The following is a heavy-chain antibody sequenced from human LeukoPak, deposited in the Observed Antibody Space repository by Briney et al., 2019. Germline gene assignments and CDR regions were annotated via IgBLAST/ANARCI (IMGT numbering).Heavy chain of an antibody. CDR3: ARHGYTSMVGYLNY. D-gene: IGHD5-18*01. CDR1: GDSISTSSYY. V-gene: IGHV4-39*01. CDR2: IYYSGTT. Sequence: SETLSLTCTVSGDSISTSSYYWGWIRQPPGKGLEWIGSIYYSGTTYYSPSLKSRVTIFVDTSNNQFSLRLSSVTAADTAVYYCARHGYTSMVGYLNYWGQGMLVTVSS. J-gene: IGHJ4*02.